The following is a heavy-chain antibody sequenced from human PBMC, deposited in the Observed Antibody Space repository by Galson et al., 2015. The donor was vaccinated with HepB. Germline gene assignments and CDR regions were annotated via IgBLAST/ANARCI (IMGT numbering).Heavy chain of an antibody. CDR3: TTEISIFGVVIPHYYYYYMDV. Sequence: SLRLSCAASGFTFSNAWMSWVRQAPGKGLEWVGRIKSKTDGGTTDYAAPVKGRFTISRDDSKNTLYLQMNSLKTEDTAVYYCTTEISIFGVVIPHYYYYYMDVWGKGTTVTVSS. CDR2: IKSKTDGGTT. CDR1: GFTFSNAW. D-gene: IGHD3-3*01. J-gene: IGHJ6*03. V-gene: IGHV3-15*01.